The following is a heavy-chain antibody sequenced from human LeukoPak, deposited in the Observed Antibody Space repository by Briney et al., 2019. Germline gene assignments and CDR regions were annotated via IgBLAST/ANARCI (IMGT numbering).Heavy chain of an antibody. V-gene: IGHV1-24*01. CDR2: FDPEDGET. CDR3: ATQGGIVATISGFDY. J-gene: IGHJ4*02. Sequence: ASVKVSCKVSGYTLTELSMHWVRQAPGKRLEWMGGFDPEDGETIYAQKFQGRVTMTEDTSTDTAYMELSSLRSEDTAVYYCATQGGIVATISGFDYWGQGTLVTVSS. D-gene: IGHD5-12*01. CDR1: GYTLTELS.